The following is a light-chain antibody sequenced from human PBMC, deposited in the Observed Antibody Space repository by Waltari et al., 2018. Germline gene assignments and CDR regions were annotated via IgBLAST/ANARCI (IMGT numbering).Light chain of an antibody. CDR1: QSFVHEDGNTY. Sequence: DIVMTQTPLPSPVTLGQPASISCRSSQSFVHEDGNTYLSWLHQRPGQPPRLLIYKISNRCSGVPDRFSGSGAGTDFTLKISRVELEDVGVYYCMQGTQFPTFGQGTRLEIK. CDR3: MQGTQFPT. J-gene: IGKJ5*01. V-gene: IGKV2-24*01. CDR2: KIS.